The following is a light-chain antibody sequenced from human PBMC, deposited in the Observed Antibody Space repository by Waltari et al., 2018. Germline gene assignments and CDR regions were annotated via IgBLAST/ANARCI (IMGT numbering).Light chain of an antibody. Sequence: QSALTQPASVSGSPGQSITISCPGTSGDVGAYDYFSWFQQRPLRAPQLMIYNATFRPSGVSRRFSGSKSGNTASLTISGLQTEDEAHYFCSSYTSSDTLVVFGGGTKVTV. CDR3: SSYTSSDTLVV. V-gene: IGLV2-14*03. CDR1: SGDVGAYDY. CDR2: NAT. J-gene: IGLJ2*01.